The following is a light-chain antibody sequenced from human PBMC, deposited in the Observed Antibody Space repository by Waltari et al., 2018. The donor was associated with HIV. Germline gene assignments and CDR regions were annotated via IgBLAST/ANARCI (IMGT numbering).Light chain of an antibody. CDR2: RAS. CDR1: QSISNW. V-gene: IGKV1-5*03. Sequence: DIQMTQSLSTLSASMGDRVSITCRASQSISNWLAWYQQKPGQAPKLLIYRASTLESGVPSRFSGGGSGTEFTLTINNLQPDDFATYYCQQYSAFPWTFGQGAKVEIK. CDR3: QQYSAFPWT. J-gene: IGKJ1*01.